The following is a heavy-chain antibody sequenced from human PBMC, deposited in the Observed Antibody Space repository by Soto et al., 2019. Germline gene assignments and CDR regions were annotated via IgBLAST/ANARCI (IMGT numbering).Heavy chain of an antibody. J-gene: IGHJ4*02. D-gene: IGHD2-8*01. CDR2: ISPYNGNT. V-gene: IGHV1-18*01. CDR1: GYTFSNFG. CDR3: ARERVGVSVIGGGFGS. Sequence: QVQLVQSGGEVKKPGASVKVSCKASGYTFSNFGLSWVRQAPGQGLELMGWISPYNGNTNYAQKLQGRLTMTTDRSTSTAYMELRSPRSDDTAVYSCARERVGVSVIGGGFGSWGQGTLVTVSS.